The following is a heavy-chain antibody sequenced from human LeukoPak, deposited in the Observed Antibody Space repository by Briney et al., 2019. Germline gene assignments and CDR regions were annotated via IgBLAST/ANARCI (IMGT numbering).Heavy chain of an antibody. J-gene: IGHJ3*02. CDR3: ATGYYYGSGDDDFDI. V-gene: IGHV3-64*01. CDR2: ISSNGGST. CDR1: GFAFSSYA. D-gene: IGHD3-10*01. Sequence: GGSLRLSCAASGFAFSSYAMHWVRQAPGKGLEYVSAISSNGGSTYYANSVKGRFTISRDNSKNTLYLQMGSLRAEDMAVYYCATGYYYGSGDDDFDIWGQGTMVTVSS.